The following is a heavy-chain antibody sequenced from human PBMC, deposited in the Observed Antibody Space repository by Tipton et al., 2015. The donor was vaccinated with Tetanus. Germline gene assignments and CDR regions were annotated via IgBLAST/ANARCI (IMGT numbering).Heavy chain of an antibody. Sequence: LSLTCAASGFSFSDSYMSWIRQAPGKGLEWVSYISSSTNTRYMAESVKGRMTTSRDNAENALYLQMHNLRVEDTAVYYWGALVRGVLLTRVIEHWGQGTLVPVSS. J-gene: IGHJ4*02. CDR3: GALVRGVLLTRVIEH. CDR2: ISSSTNTR. D-gene: IGHD3-10*01. CDR1: GFSFSDSY. V-gene: IGHV3-11*01.